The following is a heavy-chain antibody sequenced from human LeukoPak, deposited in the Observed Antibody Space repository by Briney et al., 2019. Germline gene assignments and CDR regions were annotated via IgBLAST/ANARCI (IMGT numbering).Heavy chain of an antibody. D-gene: IGHD1-26*01. CDR2: IKQDGSEK. V-gene: IGHV3-7*03. CDR3: TTDVGRDHTSDFDY. CDR1: GFTFSSYW. Sequence: GGSLRLSCAASGFTFSSYWMSWVRQAPGKGLEWVANIKQDGSEKYYVDSVKGRFTISRDNAKNSLYLQMNSLKTEDTAVYYCTTDVGRDHTSDFDYWGQGTLVTVSS. J-gene: IGHJ4*02.